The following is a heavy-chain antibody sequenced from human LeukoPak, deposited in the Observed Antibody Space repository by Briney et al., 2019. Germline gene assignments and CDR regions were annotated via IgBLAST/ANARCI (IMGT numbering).Heavy chain of an antibody. CDR3: ARDLSQDSSGSYDDY. D-gene: IGHD3-22*01. V-gene: IGHV4-4*02. Sequence: SGTLSLTCAVSGGSISSSNWWSWVRQPPGKGLEWIGEIYHSGSTNYNPSLKSRVTISVDKSKNQFSLKLSSVTAADTAVYYCARDLSQDSSGSYDDYWGQGPLVTVSS. CDR2: IYHSGST. J-gene: IGHJ4*02. CDR1: GGSISSSNW.